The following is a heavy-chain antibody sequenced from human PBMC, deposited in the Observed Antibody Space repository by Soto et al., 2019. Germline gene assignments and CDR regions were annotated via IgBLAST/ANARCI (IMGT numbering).Heavy chain of an antibody. Sequence: QLQLQESGPGLVKPSETLSLTCTVSGGSISNSIYYWAWIRQPPGMGLEWIGSIYHRGSPYYNESLKSRVTISGDTSKNQLSLRLNSMTAADTAVYYCGRKSNAVASKPPDYWGQGTLVTVSS. J-gene: IGHJ4*02. CDR2: IYHRGSP. D-gene: IGHD6-19*01. CDR1: GGSISNSIYY. CDR3: GRKSNAVASKPPDY. V-gene: IGHV4-39*01.